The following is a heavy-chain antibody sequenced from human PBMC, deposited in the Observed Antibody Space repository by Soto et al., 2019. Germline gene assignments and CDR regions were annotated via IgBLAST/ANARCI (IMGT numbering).Heavy chain of an antibody. J-gene: IGHJ4*02. V-gene: IGHV1-69*11. CDR1: GGTFSSYA. Sequence: QVQLVQSGAEVKKPGSSVKVSCKASGGTFSSYAISWVRQAPGQGLEWMGGSIPILGTANYAQKFQGRVTTPADESTSTAYMELSSLRSEDTAVYYCATGAKRWPADYWGQGTLVTVSS. CDR3: ATGAKRWPADY. CDR2: SIPILGTA.